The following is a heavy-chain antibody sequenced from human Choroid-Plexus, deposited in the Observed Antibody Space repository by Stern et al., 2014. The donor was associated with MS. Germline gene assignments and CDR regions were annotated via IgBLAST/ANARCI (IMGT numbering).Heavy chain of an antibody. CDR1: GFTFSNFG. Sequence: QVQLVQSGGGVAQPGRPLILSCAASGFTFSNFGMHWVRQAPGKGLAWVALISYDGSDKYYADSGKGRFTIFRDNSKNTLYMHMNSLRAEDTAVYYCAKDRQWSTYFFDYWGQGSLVTVSS. V-gene: IGHV3-30*18. CDR3: AKDRQWSTYFFDY. D-gene: IGHD2-15*01. CDR2: ISYDGSDK. J-gene: IGHJ4*02.